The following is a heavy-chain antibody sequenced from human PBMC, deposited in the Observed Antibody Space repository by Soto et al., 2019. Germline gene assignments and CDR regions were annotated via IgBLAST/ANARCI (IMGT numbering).Heavy chain of an antibody. CDR2: MNPNTGNT. Sequence: QVQLVQSGAEVKKPGASVRVSCKASGYTFTSSDVYWVRQATGQGLELMGWMNPNTGNTGYAQKFQGRVTMTRNTSISTAYMARSSLRSEETAVYYCAGGSNHCSGGSCYSDWFDPWGQGTPVTVSS. D-gene: IGHD2-15*01. CDR3: AGGSNHCSGGSCYSDWFDP. V-gene: IGHV1-8*02. CDR1: GYTFTSSD. J-gene: IGHJ5*02.